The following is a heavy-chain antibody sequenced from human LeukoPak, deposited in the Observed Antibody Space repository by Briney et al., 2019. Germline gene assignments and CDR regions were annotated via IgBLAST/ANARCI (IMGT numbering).Heavy chain of an antibody. J-gene: IGHJ4*02. Sequence: SETLSLTCTVSGGSISSSSYYWGWIRQPPGKGLERIGSIYYSGSTYYNPSLKSRVTISVDTSKNQFSLKLSSVTAADTAVYYCAQSSGWYDYWGQGTLVTVSS. CDR3: AQSSGWYDY. V-gene: IGHV4-39*01. CDR1: GGSISSSSYY. D-gene: IGHD6-19*01. CDR2: IYYSGST.